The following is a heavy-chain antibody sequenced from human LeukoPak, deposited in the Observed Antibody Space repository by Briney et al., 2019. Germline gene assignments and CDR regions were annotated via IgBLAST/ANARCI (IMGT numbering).Heavy chain of an antibody. Sequence: PSETLSLTCAVYGGSFSGYYWSWIRQPPGKGLEWIGEINHSGSTNYNPSLKSRVTISVDTSKNQFSLKLSSVTAADTAVYYCARRREYYFDYWGQGTLVTVSS. CDR3: ARRREYYFDY. CDR2: INHSGST. J-gene: IGHJ4*02. CDR1: GGSFSGYY. V-gene: IGHV4-34*01.